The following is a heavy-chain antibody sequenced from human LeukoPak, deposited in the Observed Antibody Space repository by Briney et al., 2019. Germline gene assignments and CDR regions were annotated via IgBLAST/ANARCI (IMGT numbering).Heavy chain of an antibody. J-gene: IGHJ4*02. CDR1: GFTVSSNY. CDR2: IYSGGST. Sequence: PGGPLRLSCAASGFTVSSNYMSWVRQAPGKGLEWVSVIYSGGSTYYADSVKGRFTISRDNSKNTLYLQMNSLRAEDTAVYYCARDLGYYGSGSPAAHFDYWGQGTLVTVSS. V-gene: IGHV3-66*01. D-gene: IGHD3-10*01. CDR3: ARDLGYYGSGSPAAHFDY.